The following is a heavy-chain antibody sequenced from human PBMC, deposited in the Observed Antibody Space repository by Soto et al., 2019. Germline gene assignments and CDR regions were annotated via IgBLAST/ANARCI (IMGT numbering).Heavy chain of an antibody. D-gene: IGHD4-4*01. CDR1: GFTFRSYA. CDR2: ISYDRANK. CDR3: ARVGTWTTYENNYGMDV. V-gene: IGHV3-30-3*01. J-gene: IGHJ6*02. Sequence: GGSLRLSCAASGFTFRSYAMHWVRQAPGAGLEWVAVISYDRANKYYADSVKGRFTISRDNSKNTLYLQMDSLRVDDTAVYYCARVGTWTTYENNYGMDVWGQGTTVTVSS.